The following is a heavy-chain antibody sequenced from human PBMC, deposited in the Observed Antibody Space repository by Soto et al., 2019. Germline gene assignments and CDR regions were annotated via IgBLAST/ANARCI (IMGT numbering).Heavy chain of an antibody. CDR1: GFTFSSYA. CDR2: ISGSGGST. Sequence: GGALRRSCVASGFTFSSYAMSWVRQAPGKGLEWVSAISGSGGSTYYADSVKGRFTISRDNSKNTLYLQMNSLRAEDTAVYYCAKDGSSGWQPYYFDYWGQGTLVTVSS. V-gene: IGHV3-23*01. J-gene: IGHJ4*02. CDR3: AKDGSSGWQPYYFDY. D-gene: IGHD6-19*01.